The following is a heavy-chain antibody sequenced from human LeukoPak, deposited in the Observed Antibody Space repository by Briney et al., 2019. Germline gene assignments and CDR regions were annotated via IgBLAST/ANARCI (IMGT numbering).Heavy chain of an antibody. D-gene: IGHD3-10*01. CDR3: ANEWLHVSGSYKANN. CDR2: IRNDGSDK. CDR1: GFTFSSYG. V-gene: IGHV3-30*02. Sequence: GGSLRLSCAASGFTFSSYGMHWVRQAPGKGLEWVAFIRNDGSDKYHADSVKGRFTISRDNSKNTLYLQMNSLRTEDRAVYYCANEWLHVSGSYKANNWGQGTLVTVSS. J-gene: IGHJ4*02.